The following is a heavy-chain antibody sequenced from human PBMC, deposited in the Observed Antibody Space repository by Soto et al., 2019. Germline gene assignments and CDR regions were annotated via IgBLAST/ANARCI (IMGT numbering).Heavy chain of an antibody. CDR1: GFTFSSYW. D-gene: IGHD6-13*01. CDR3: ARRAAAGRRYGMDV. J-gene: IGHJ6*02. CDR2: IKQDGSEK. Sequence: PGGSLRLSCAASGFTFSSYWMSWVRQAPGKGLEWVANIKQDGSEKYYVDSVKGRFTISRDNAKNSLYLQMNSLRAEDTAVYYCARRAAAGRRYGMDVWRQGTTVTVSS. V-gene: IGHV3-7*03.